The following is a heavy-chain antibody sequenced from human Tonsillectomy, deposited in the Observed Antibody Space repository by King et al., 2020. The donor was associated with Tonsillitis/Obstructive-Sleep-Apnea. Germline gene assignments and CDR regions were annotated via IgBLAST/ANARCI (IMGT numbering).Heavy chain of an antibody. V-gene: IGHV1-46*01. Sequence: VQLVESGAEVKKPGASVKVSCKASGYTFTSYYMHWVRQAPGQGLEWMGIINPSGGSTSYARKFQGRVTMTRDTSTSTVYMELSSLRSEDTAVYYCARRGAYCSSTSCYKFVDYWGQGTLVTVSS. D-gene: IGHD2-2*02. CDR2: INPSGGST. CDR1: GYTFTSYY. J-gene: IGHJ4*02. CDR3: ARRGAYCSSTSCYKFVDY.